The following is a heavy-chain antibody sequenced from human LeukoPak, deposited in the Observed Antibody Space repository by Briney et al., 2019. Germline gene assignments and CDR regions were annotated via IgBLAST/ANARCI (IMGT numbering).Heavy chain of an antibody. V-gene: IGHV4-4*02. CDR2: INHSGST. Sequence: SETLSLTCAVSGASISSSNWWSWVRQPPGKGLEWIGEINHSGSTNYNPSLKSRVTISVDTSKNQFSLKLSSVTAADTAVYYCARGGPRIQLWLRWFDPWGQGTLVTVSS. J-gene: IGHJ5*02. CDR3: ARGGPRIQLWLRWFDP. D-gene: IGHD5-18*01. CDR1: GASISSSNW.